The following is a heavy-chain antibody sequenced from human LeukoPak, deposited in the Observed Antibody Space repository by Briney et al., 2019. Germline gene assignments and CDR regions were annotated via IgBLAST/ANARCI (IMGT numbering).Heavy chain of an antibody. CDR2: IKNDGRIT. CDR3: TKSDWFDP. D-gene: IGHD3-3*01. CDR1: GFIFSGYW. Sequence: GGSLRLSCAASGFIFSGYWMHWVRQAPGKGLVWLSRIKNDGRITRYADSVKGRFTTSRDNAKYTLYLQMNSLRLEDMAVYYCTKSDWFDPWGEGSLVTVSS. J-gene: IGHJ5*02. V-gene: IGHV3-74*01.